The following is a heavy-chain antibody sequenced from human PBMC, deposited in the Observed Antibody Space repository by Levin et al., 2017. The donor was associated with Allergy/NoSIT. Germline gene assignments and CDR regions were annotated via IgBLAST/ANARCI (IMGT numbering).Heavy chain of an antibody. CDR1: GGSFSGYY. CDR3: ARVSRFYVRYFDY. J-gene: IGHJ4*02. CDR2: INHSGST. V-gene: IGHV4-34*01. D-gene: IGHD3-10*02. Sequence: SETLSLTCAVYGGSFSGYYWSWIRQPPGKGLEWIGEINHSGSTNYNPSLKSRVTISVDTSKNQFSLKLSSVTAADTAVYYCARVSRFYVRYFDYWGQGTLVTVSS.